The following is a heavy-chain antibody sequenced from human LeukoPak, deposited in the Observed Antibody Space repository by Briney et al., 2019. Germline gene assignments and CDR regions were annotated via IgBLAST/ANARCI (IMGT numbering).Heavy chain of an antibody. D-gene: IGHD6-19*01. J-gene: IGHJ4*02. V-gene: IGHV3-48*04. CDR3: ARGYSSGRSAVDY. Sequence: PGGSLRLSCAASGFTFSSYSMNWVRQAPGKGLEWVSYISSSSTIYYADSVKGRFTISRDNAQNSLYLQMNSLRAEDTAVYYCARGYSSGRSAVDYWGQGTLVTVSS. CDR2: ISSSSTI. CDR1: GFTFSSYS.